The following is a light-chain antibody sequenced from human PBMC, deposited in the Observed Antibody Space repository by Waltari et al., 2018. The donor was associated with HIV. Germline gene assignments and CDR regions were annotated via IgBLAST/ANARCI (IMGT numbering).Light chain of an antibody. V-gene: IGLV3-19*01. J-gene: IGLJ2*01. CDR2: GEN. Sequence: SSELTQDPAVSVALGQTVRITCQGDSLTRYYASWYQQKPGQAPVLVIYGENHRPSGIPDRFSGSSPGNTASLTITGAQAEDEADYYCSSRDSTYNPVVFGGGTNLTVL. CDR1: SLTRYY. CDR3: SSRDSTYNPVV.